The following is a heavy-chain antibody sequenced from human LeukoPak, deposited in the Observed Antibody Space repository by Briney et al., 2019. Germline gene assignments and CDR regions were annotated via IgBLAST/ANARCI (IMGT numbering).Heavy chain of an antibody. V-gene: IGHV4-4*07. J-gene: IGHJ4*02. CDR3: AAWRVGRRYYYFDY. CDR2: IYTSGST. D-gene: IGHD2-15*01. CDR1: GGSISSYY. Sequence: SETLSLTCPVSGGSISSYYWSWIRQPAGKGLEWIGRIYTSGSTNYNPTLKSRVTMSVDTSKNQFSLKLSSVTAADTAVYYCAAWRVGRRYYYFDYWGQGTLVTVSS.